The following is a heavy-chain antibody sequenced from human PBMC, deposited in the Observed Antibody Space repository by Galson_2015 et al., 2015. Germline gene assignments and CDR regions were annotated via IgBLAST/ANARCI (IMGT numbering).Heavy chain of an antibody. CDR3: ARGYSYGTATEDYYYGMDV. D-gene: IGHD5-18*01. Sequence: LRLSCAASGFTFSSYGMHWVRQAPGKGLEWVAVIWYDGSNKYYADSVKGRFTISRDNSKNTLYLQMNSLRAEDTAVYYCARGYSYGTATEDYYYGMDVWGQGTTVTVSS. CDR2: IWYDGSNK. V-gene: IGHV3-33*01. J-gene: IGHJ6*02. CDR1: GFTFSSYG.